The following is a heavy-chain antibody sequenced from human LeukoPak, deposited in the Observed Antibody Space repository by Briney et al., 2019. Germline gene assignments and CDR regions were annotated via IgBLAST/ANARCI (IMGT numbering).Heavy chain of an antibody. J-gene: IGHJ4*02. V-gene: IGHV4-59*01. CDR2: HSGNS. CDR1: GFMFSSNW. CDR3: ATYYVGVGGRGH. Sequence: PGGSLRLSCAASGFMFSSNWMSWIRQAPGKGLEWIGHSGNSDYKPSLKSRITISTDTSNNHFSLNLVSVTAADTAVYYCATYYVGVGGRGHWGSGTLVTVSS. D-gene: IGHD3-16*01.